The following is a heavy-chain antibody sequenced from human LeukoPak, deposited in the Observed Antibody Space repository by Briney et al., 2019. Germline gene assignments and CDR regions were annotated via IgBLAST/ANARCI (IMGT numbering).Heavy chain of an antibody. CDR1: GFTFSNYW. V-gene: IGHV3-74*01. Sequence: HAGGSLRLSCAASGFTFSNYWMHWVRQAPGKGLVWVSGIHTDGSTTDYADSVKGRFTISRANAKNTLYLQMNSLSAEDTAVYYCARDRPNNWFDPWGQGTLVTVSS. J-gene: IGHJ5*02. CDR3: ARDRPNNWFDP. CDR2: IHTDGSTT.